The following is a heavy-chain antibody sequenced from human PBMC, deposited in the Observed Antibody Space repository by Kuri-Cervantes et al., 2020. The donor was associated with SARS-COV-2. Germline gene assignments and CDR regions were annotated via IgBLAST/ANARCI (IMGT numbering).Heavy chain of an antibody. D-gene: IGHD4-17*01. CDR1: GFTFSSDY. J-gene: IGHJ4*02. CDR2: IYSGGST. Sequence: GSLRLSRVGSGFTFSSDYMSWVPQAPGKGVEWVSVIYSGGSTYYADSVKGRFTISRDNSKNTLYLQMNSLRAEDTAVYSCASFSLHGVYCYFDYWGQGTLVTVSS. CDR3: ASFSLHGVYCYFDY. V-gene: IGHV3-66*01.